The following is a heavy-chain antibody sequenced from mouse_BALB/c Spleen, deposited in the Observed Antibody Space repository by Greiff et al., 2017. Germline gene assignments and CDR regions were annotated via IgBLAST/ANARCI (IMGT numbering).Heavy chain of an antibody. CDR1: GYTFSSYW. Sequence: VKLMESGAELMKPGASVKISCKATGYTFSSYWIEWVKQRPGHGLEWIGEILPGSGSTNYNEKFKGKATFTADTSSNTAYMQLSSLTSEDSAVYYCARRIGYYWYFDVWGAGTTVTVSS. CDR3: ARRIGYYWYFDV. D-gene: IGHD2-2*01. J-gene: IGHJ1*01. V-gene: IGHV1-9*01. CDR2: ILPGSGST.